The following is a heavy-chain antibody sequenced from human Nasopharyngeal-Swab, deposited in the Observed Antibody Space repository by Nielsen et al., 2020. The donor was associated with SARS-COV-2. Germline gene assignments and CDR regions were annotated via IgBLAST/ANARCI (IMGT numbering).Heavy chain of an antibody. D-gene: IGHD6-6*01. V-gene: IGHV3-48*04. J-gene: IGHJ4*02. CDR2: ISSSSSTI. CDR3: AAPLLGIAAPWDY. Sequence: GESLKISCAASGFTFSSYSMNWVRQAPGKGLEWVSYISSSSSTIYYADSVKGRFTISRDNAKNSLYLQMNSLRAEDTAVYYCAAPLLGIAAPWDYWGQGTLVTVSS. CDR1: GFTFSSYS.